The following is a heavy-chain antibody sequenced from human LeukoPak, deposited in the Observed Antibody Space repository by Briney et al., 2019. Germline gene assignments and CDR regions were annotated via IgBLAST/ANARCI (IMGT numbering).Heavy chain of an antibody. CDR3: ARDRSQGYFDWLLSNTNAFDI. J-gene: IGHJ3*02. V-gene: IGHV1-18*01. D-gene: IGHD3-9*01. CDR1: GYTFTSYG. CDR2: ISAYNGNT. Sequence: ASVTVSCKASGYTFTSYGNSWVRQAPGQGLEWMGWISAYNGNTNYAQKLQGRVTMTTDTSTSTAYMELRSLRSDDTAVYYCARDRSQGYFDWLLSNTNAFDIWGQGTMVTVSS.